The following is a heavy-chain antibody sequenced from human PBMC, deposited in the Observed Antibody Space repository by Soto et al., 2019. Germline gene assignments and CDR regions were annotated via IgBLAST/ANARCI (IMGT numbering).Heavy chain of an antibody. D-gene: IGHD6-13*01. J-gene: IGHJ3*02. CDR2: IYWNDDK. CDR1: GFSLSKRGEG. Sequence: LGTAARSVRLKCTFRGFSLSKRGEGVGWIRQPPGKALEWLALIYWNDDKRYSPSLKSRLTITKDTSKNQVVLTMTNMDPVDTATYYCAHDSSSLGPGAFDIWGQGTMVTVSS. V-gene: IGHV2-5*01. CDR3: AHDSSSLGPGAFDI.